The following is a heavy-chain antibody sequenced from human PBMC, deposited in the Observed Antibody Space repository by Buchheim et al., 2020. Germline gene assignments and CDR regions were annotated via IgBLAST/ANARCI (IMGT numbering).Heavy chain of an antibody. Sequence: EVQLVESGGGLVQPGGSLRLSCAASGFTFTSYWNSWVRQAPGKGLEWVANLNKAGTATDYVDSVKGRFTIFRVNAKDSPFLQMNSLRAEDTAVYYCARALVEDGYSSGYWGQGTL. CDR3: ARALVEDGYSSGY. CDR2: LNKAGTAT. V-gene: IGHV3-7*01. J-gene: IGHJ4*02. D-gene: IGHD5-24*01. CDR1: GFTFTSYW.